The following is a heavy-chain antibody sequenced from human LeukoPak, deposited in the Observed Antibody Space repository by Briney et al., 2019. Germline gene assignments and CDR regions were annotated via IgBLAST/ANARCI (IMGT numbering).Heavy chain of an antibody. CDR1: GGYFSGYY. J-gene: IGHJ5*02. CDR2: INHSGST. D-gene: IGHD3-3*01. V-gene: IGHV4-34*01. Sequence: SETLSLTCAVYGGYFSGYYWSWIRQPPGKGLDWIGEINHSGSTNYNPSLTSRVTISVDTSKIQFSLKLSSVTAADTAVYYCARALTKLRFLEWLQGRWFDPWGQGTLVTVSS. CDR3: ARALTKLRFLEWLQGRWFDP.